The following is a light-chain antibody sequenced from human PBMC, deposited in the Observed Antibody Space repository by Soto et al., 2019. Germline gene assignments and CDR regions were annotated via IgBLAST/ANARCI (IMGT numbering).Light chain of an antibody. CDR2: NAD. J-gene: IGKJ4*01. CDR1: QDINRW. V-gene: IGKV1-5*01. Sequence: DIQMTQSPSTLSASVGDRVTITCRASQDINRWLAWYQQKPGKAPKILIYNADTLESGVPSRFSGSGYGTEFILTSSSLQPDDFATYYCQQLNSFPLTFGGGTKL. CDR3: QQLNSFPLT.